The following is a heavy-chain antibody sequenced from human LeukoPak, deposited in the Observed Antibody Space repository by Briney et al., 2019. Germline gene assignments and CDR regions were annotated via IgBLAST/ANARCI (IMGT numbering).Heavy chain of an antibody. CDR3: ARAVGAAAYFDY. D-gene: IGHD2-15*01. Sequence: GGSLRLSCAASGFTFSSYGMSWVRQAPGKGLEWVSGINWNGGSTGYADSVKGRFTISRDNAKNSLYLQMNSLRAEDTALYYCARAVGAAAYFDYWGQGTLVTVSS. J-gene: IGHJ4*02. CDR1: GFTFSSYG. V-gene: IGHV3-20*04. CDR2: INWNGGST.